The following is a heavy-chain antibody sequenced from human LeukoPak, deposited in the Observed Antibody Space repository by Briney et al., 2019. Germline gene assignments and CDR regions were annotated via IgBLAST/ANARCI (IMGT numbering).Heavy chain of an antibody. Sequence: SETLSLTCTVSAGSITSGYFWGWVRQPPGKGLEWIGSIDYSGNTYYNPSLKSRVTISVDTSKNQFSLKLSSVTAADTAVYYCASTPTIYCGGDCWYWGQGTLVTVSS. J-gene: IGHJ4*02. CDR1: AGSITSGYF. D-gene: IGHD2-21*02. V-gene: IGHV4-39*07. CDR2: IDYSGNT. CDR3: ASTPTIYCGGDCWY.